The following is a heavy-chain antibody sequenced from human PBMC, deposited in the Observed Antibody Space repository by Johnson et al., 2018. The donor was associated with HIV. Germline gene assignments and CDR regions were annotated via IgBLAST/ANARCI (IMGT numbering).Heavy chain of an antibody. V-gene: IGHV3-30*02. CDR2: IRYDGSNK. CDR3: AKDIDDYYGSGGYPQGAFDI. CDR1: GFTFSRHG. Sequence: QVQLVESGGGVVQPGGSLRLSCAASGFTFSRHGMHWVRQAPGKGLEWVAFIRYDGSNKYYGDSVKGRFTISRDNSKNTLYLQMNSLRAEDTAVYYCAKDIDDYYGSGGYPQGAFDIWGQGTMVTVSS. J-gene: IGHJ3*02. D-gene: IGHD3-22*01.